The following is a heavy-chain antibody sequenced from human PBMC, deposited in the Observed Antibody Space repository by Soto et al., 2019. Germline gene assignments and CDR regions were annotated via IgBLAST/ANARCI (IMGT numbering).Heavy chain of an antibody. Sequence: EVQLVESGGGLVQPGGSLRLSCAASGLMFSRSWLTWVRQAQGKGLEGVANIIQEGSETHHEDSVKGRFTISRDNPKESLFLQMNSLRVDESAVYYCARALRSGYTGYPLDYWGQGTPVTVSS. CDR1: GLMFSRSW. CDR2: IIQEGSET. V-gene: IGHV3-7*01. J-gene: IGHJ4*02. D-gene: IGHD5-12*01. CDR3: ARALRSGYTGYPLDY.